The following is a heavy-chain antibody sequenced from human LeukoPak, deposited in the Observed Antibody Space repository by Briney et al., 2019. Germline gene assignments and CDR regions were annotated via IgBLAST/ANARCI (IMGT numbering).Heavy chain of an antibody. CDR3: ARVGYCSGGSCYSDFENWFDP. J-gene: IGHJ5*02. CDR2: IYLSDPDA. CDR1: GYSFTSYW. Sequence: GESLKTSCKGSGYSFTSYWIGWVRQMPGKRLEWMGIIYLSDPDATFSAFFQGQVTISADKSIITADLQWRSLKPSDTAMYYCARVGYCSGGSCYSDFENWFDPWGQGTLVTVSS. V-gene: IGHV5-51*01. D-gene: IGHD2-15*01.